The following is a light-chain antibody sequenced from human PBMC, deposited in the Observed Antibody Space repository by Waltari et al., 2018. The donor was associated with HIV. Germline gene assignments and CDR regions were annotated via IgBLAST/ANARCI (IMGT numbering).Light chain of an antibody. CDR3: QQYDSYSWT. CDR2: KAS. Sequence: IQMTQSPSTLSASVGDRVTITCRASQSISSWLAWYQQKPGKAPKVLIYKASSLESGVPSRFSGSGSGTEFTLTISSLQSDDSATYYCQQYDSYSWTFGQGTKVEIK. J-gene: IGKJ1*01. CDR1: QSISSW. V-gene: IGKV1-5*03.